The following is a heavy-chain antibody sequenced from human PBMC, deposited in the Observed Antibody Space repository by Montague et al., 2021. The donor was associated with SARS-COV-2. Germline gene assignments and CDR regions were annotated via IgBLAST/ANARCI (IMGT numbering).Heavy chain of an antibody. CDR3: ARLKRYFDSSGSPSAFDF. V-gene: IGHV4-39*02. CDR1: GGSITNNIDY. D-gene: IGHD3-22*01. CDR2: IYYTGNT. J-gene: IGHJ3*01. Sequence: SETLSLTCTVSGGSITNNIDYWAWIRQPPGKGLEWIGSIYYTGNTYYNPSLKSRVTISVVTSKNHFTPKLSSVIAAETAVYYCARLKRYFDSSGSPSAFDFWGQGTKVTVSS.